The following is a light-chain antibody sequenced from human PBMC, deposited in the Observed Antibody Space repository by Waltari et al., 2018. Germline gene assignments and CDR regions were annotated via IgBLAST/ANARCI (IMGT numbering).Light chain of an antibody. CDR1: TRGIGRYTL. V-gene: IGLV2-23*02. Sequence: QSALTQPASVSGSPGQAITISCTGTTRGIGRYTLVSWYQQQPGRAPKLIIFEVSKRPSGVSNRFSGARSHNTASLTISGLQAEDEADYYCCSYTGAGTLFGGGTKLTVL. J-gene: IGLJ3*02. CDR2: EVS. CDR3: CSYTGAGTL.